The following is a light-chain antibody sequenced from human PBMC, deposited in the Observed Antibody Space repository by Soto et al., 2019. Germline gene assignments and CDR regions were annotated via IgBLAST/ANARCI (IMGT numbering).Light chain of an antibody. CDR3: QQAYSFPIT. CDR1: QDIAAY. Sequence: DIQVTQSPSSVSASVGDRVTITCRASQDIAAYLAWYQHKPGRAPELLIHAASSLQSGVPSRFSGSVSGTDFTLTINSLQPEDFATYYCQQAYSFPITFGQGTRLDI. CDR2: AAS. V-gene: IGKV1D-12*01. J-gene: IGKJ5*01.